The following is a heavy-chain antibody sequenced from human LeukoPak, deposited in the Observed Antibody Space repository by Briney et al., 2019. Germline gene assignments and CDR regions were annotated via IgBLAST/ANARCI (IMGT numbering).Heavy chain of an antibody. V-gene: IGHV3-21*01. CDR1: GFTFSIYW. Sequence: GGSLRLSCAASGFTFSIYWMSWVRQAPGKGLEWVSSISSSSSYIYYADSVKGRFTISRDNAKNSLYLQMNSLRAEDTAVYYCARGRRNYSNYSHYYYMDVWGKGTTVTVSS. CDR3: ARGRRNYSNYSHYYYMDV. D-gene: IGHD4-11*01. CDR2: ISSSSSYI. J-gene: IGHJ6*03.